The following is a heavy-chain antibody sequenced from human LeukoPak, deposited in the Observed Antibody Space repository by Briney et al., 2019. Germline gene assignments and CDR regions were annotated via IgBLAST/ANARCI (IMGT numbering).Heavy chain of an antibody. J-gene: IGHJ6*02. CDR3: ARGPLRGYYGSGSYHSYYYGMDV. CDR1: GGSFSGYY. D-gene: IGHD3-10*01. V-gene: IGHV4-34*01. CDR2: INHSGST. Sequence: SETLSLTCAVYGGSFSGYYWSWIRQPPGKGLEWIGEINHSGSTNYNPSLKSRVTISVDASKNQFSLKLSSVTAADTAVYYCARGPLRGYYGSGSYHSYYYGMDVWGQGTTVTVSS.